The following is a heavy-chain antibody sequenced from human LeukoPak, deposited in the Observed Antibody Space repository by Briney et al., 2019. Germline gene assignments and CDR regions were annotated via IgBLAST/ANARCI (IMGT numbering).Heavy chain of an antibody. CDR2: IYYSGST. J-gene: IGHJ3*02. CDR3: AVVLRYFDWLLWHDAFDI. CDR1: GGSISSSSYY. D-gene: IGHD3-9*01. Sequence: SETLPLTCTVSGGSISSSSYYWGWIRQPPGKGLEWIGSIYYSGSTYYNPSLKSRVTISVDTSKNQFSLKLSSVTAADTAVYYCAVVLRYFDWLLWHDAFDIWGQGTMVTVSS. V-gene: IGHV4-39*01.